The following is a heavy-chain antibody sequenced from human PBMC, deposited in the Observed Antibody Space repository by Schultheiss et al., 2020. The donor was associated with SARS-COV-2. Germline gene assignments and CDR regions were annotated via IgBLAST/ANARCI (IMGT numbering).Heavy chain of an antibody. D-gene: IGHD3-10*01. Sequence: GGSLRLSCAASGLTFSRCTMSWVRQAPGKGLEWVSAISSSGDYIHYVDSVKGRFTISRDNSKSTLYLQMNSLRDEDTAVYYCASFLARNYYGSGEPYYYYGMDVWGQGTTVTVSS. CDR1: GLTFSRCT. J-gene: IGHJ6*02. V-gene: IGHV3-23*01. CDR3: ASFLARNYYGSGEPYYYYGMDV. CDR2: ISSSGDYI.